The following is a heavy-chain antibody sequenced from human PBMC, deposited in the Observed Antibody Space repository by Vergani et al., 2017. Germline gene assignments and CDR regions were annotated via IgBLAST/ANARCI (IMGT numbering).Heavy chain of an antibody. V-gene: IGHV4-39*07. J-gene: IGHJ6*03. D-gene: IGHD3-3*01. CDR3: ARGDYDFWSGYSPSRYYYYYYMDV. Sequence: QVQLQESGPGLVKPSETLSLTCTVSNDSVSNTFYYWGWIRQTPGKGLEWIGSIYYSGSTYYNPSLESRVTMSVDTSKSQFSLKLSSVTAADTAVYYCARGDYDFWSGYSPSRYYYYYYMDVWGKGP. CDR2: IYYSGST. CDR1: NDSVSNTFYY.